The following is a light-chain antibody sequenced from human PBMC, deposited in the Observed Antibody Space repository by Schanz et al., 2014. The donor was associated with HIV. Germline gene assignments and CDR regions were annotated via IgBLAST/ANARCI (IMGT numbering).Light chain of an antibody. J-gene: IGLJ2*01. V-gene: IGLV2-14*03. CDR1: GSDVGGHSY. Sequence: QSALTQPASVSGSPGQSITISCTGTGSDVGGHSYVSWYQQHPGKAPKLMIFDVSNRPSGVSNRFSGSNSGNTASLTISGLQAEDEADYYCSSYTSSTHVLFGGGTKLTVL. CDR2: DVS. CDR3: SSYTSSTHVL.